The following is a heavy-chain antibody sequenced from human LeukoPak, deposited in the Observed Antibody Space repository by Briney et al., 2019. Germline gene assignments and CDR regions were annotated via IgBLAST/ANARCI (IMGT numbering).Heavy chain of an antibody. CDR1: GYTFTSYG. V-gene: IGHV1-18*01. CDR2: ISAYNGNT. Sequence: ASVKVSCKASGYTFTSYGISWVRQAPGQGLEWMGWISAYNGNTNYAQKLQDRVTMTTDTSTSTAYMELRSLRSDDTAVYYCARDVASSGWYGGAFDIWGQGTMVTVSS. CDR3: ARDVASSGWYGGAFDI. J-gene: IGHJ3*02. D-gene: IGHD6-19*01.